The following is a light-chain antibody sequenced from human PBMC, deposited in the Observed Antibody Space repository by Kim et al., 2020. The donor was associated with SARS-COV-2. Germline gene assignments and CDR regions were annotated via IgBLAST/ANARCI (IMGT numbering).Light chain of an antibody. J-gene: IGLJ3*02. CDR2: STN. CDR3: LLFYGGSQV. Sequence: QAVVTQEPSLTVSPGGTVTLTCASSTGEVTSDYHPNWFQQKPGQAPRALIYSTNIKHTWAPARFSGSLLGDKAALTVSAVQPEDEADYYCLLFYGGSQVFGGGTKLTVL. CDR1: TGEVTSDYH. V-gene: IGLV7-43*01.